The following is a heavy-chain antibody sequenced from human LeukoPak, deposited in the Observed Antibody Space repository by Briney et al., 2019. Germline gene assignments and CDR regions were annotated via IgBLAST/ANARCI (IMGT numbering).Heavy chain of an antibody. J-gene: IGHJ4*02. CDR2: INPNSGGT. CDR1: GYNFPSYW. V-gene: IGHV1-2*02. D-gene: IGHD1-1*01. CDR3: ARDWNDVNAPDY. Sequence: GESLKISCKGSGYNFPSYWIGWVRQAPGQGLEWMGWINPNSGGTNYAQKFQGRVTMTRDTSISTAYMELSRLRSDDTAVYYCARDWNDVNAPDYWGQGTLVTVSS.